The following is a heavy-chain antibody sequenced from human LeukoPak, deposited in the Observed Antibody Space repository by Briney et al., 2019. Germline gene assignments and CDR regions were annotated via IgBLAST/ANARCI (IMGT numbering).Heavy chain of an antibody. V-gene: IGHV1-69*13. D-gene: IGHD2-8*02. J-gene: IGHJ6*02. CDR3: ASRGTDYYYYGMDV. CDR1: GYTFTGYY. CDR2: IIPIFGTA. Sequence: ASVKVSCKASGYTFTGYYMHWVRQAPGQGLEWMGGIIPIFGTANYAQKFQGRVTITADESTSTAYMELSSLRSEDTAVYYCASRGTDYYYYGMDVWGQGTTVTVSS.